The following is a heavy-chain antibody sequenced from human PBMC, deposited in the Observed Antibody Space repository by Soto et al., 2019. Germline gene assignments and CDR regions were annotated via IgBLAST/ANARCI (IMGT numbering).Heavy chain of an antibody. CDR3: ARGRASGSYYLLDY. CDR2: INPNSGNI. J-gene: IGHJ4*02. CDR1: GNTFTSYD. D-gene: IGHD3-10*01. Sequence: ASVKVSCKASGNTFTSYDINWVRQATGHGLEWMGWINPNSGNIGYAQKFQGRVTMTRDTAIRTAYVEVGRLRSDDTAVYYCARGRASGSYYLLDYWGQGTLVTVSS. V-gene: IGHV1-8*01.